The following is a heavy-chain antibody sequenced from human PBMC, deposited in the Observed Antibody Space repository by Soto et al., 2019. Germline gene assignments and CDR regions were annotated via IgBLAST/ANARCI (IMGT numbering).Heavy chain of an antibody. J-gene: IGHJ6*02. V-gene: IGHV3-23*01. CDR2: ISGSGGST. CDR3: ANFRDYYYYGMDV. CDR1: GFTFSSYA. Sequence: EVQLLESGGGLVQPGGSLRLSCAASGFTFSSYAMSWVRQAPGKGLEWVSAISGSGGSTYYADSVKGRFTISRDNSKNTLYLQMNSLRAEDTAVYYCANFRDYYYYGMDVWGQGTTVTVSS.